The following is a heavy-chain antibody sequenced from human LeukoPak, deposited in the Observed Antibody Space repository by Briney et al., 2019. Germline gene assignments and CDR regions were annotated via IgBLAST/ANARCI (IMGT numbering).Heavy chain of an antibody. D-gene: IGHD2-2*01. J-gene: IGHJ4*02. CDR1: GYTFGDYA. Sequence: GGSQRLSCTASGYTFGDYAMSWFRQAPGKGLEWVGFIRSKAYGGTTEYAASVECRFTISRDDSKRIAYLQMNSLKTEDTAVYYCTRAFVVVPAAMRGIWFGGKRIFDYWGQGTLVTVSS. CDR3: TRAFVVVPAAMRGIWFGGKRIFDY. V-gene: IGHV3-49*03. CDR2: IRSKAYGGTT.